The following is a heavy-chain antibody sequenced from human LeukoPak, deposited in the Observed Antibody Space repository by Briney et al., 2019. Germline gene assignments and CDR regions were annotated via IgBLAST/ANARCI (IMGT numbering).Heavy chain of an antibody. V-gene: IGHV4-34*01. J-gene: IGHJ4*02. CDR2: INHRGST. D-gene: IGHD3-10*01. Sequence: PSETLSLTCGVYGGSFSDFYWTWIRQPPGKGLEWIGDINHRGSTNYSPSLESRVTMSVDTSNNQFSLKLSSVTAADTALYYCAGERENYYHWGQGALVTVSS. CDR3: AGERENYYH. CDR1: GGSFSDFY.